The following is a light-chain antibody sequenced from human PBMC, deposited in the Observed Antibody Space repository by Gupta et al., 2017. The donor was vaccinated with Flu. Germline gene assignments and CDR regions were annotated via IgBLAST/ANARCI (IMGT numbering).Light chain of an antibody. J-gene: IGKJ2*01. CDR3: QKYNLRPPIN. Sequence: EIVMTQSPATLSVSPGERATLSCRASQSVGSNLAWYQQKPGQAPRLLIYRASIRANGIPATLFGSGSGTEFSPLISSLQYEDFVVFYCQKYNLRPPINFGQGTQLEIK. CDR2: RAS. CDR1: QSVGSN. V-gene: IGKV3-15*01.